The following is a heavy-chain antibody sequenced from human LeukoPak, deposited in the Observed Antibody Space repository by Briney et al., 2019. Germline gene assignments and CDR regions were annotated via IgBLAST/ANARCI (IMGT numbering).Heavy chain of an antibody. Sequence: GGSLRLSCAASGFTFSSYAMSWVRQAPGKGLEWVSAISGSGGSTYYADSVKGRFTISRDNSKNTLYLQMNSLRAEDTAVYYCARVRCSSTSCYVADAFDIWGQGTMVTVSS. CDR1: GFTFSSYA. CDR2: ISGSGGST. CDR3: ARVRCSSTSCYVADAFDI. V-gene: IGHV3-23*01. D-gene: IGHD2-2*01. J-gene: IGHJ3*02.